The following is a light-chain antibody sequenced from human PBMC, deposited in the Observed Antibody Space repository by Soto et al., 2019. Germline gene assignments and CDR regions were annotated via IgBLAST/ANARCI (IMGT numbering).Light chain of an antibody. Sequence: QSALTQPASVSGSPGQSITISCTGTSSDVGGYNYVSWYQQHPGKAPKLMIYDXSNRPSGVSNRFSGSKSGNTASLTISGLQAEDEADYYCSSYTSSSTLGVFGTGTKLTVL. J-gene: IGLJ1*01. CDR1: SSDVGGYNY. V-gene: IGLV2-14*01. CDR3: SSYTSSSTLGV. CDR2: DXS.